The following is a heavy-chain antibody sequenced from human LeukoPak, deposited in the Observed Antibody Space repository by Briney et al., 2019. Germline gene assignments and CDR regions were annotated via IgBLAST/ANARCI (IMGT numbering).Heavy chain of an antibody. D-gene: IGHD3-10*01. CDR3: ARAGRLLWFGEGWFDP. V-gene: IGHV4-59*01. Sequence: NPSETLSLTCTVSGVSISSYYWSWIRQPPGKGLEWIGYIYYSGSTNYNPSLKSRVTISVDTSKNQFSLKLSSVTAADTAVYYCARAGRLLWFGEGWFDPWGQGTLVTVSS. J-gene: IGHJ5*02. CDR1: GVSISSYY. CDR2: IYYSGST.